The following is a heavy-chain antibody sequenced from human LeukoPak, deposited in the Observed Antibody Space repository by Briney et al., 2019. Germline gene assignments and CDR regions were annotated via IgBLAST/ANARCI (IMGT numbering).Heavy chain of an antibody. D-gene: IGHD6-19*01. J-gene: IGHJ4*02. CDR2: ISSSSSYI. Sequence: GGSLRLSCAASGFTFSSYSMNWVRQAPGKGLEWVSSISSSSSYIYYADSVKDRFTISRDNAKNSLYLQMSSLRAEDTAVYFCVGSGWQVYFDFWGQGTLVTVSS. CDR3: VGSGWQVYFDF. CDR1: GFTFSSYS. V-gene: IGHV3-21*06.